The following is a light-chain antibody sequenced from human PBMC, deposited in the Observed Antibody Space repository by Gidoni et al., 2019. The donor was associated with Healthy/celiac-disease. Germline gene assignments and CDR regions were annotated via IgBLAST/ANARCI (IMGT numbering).Light chain of an antibody. CDR1: QGISSA. CDR3: QQFNSYLWT. CDR2: DAS. J-gene: IGKJ1*01. Sequence: AIQLTQSPSSLSASVGDRVTITCRASQGISSALAWYQQKPGKAPKLLIYDASSLESGVLSRFSGSGSGTDFTLTIRSLQPEDFATYYCQQFNSYLWTFGQGTKVEIK. V-gene: IGKV1-13*02.